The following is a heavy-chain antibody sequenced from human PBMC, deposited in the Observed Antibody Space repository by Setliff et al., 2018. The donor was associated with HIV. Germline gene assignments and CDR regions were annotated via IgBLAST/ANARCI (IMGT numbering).Heavy chain of an antibody. Sequence: LSLTCSVYGTSFSDHYWSWVRQTPGKGLEWIGEMNQSGTTNYNPSLKSRVTMSIDTSERQFSLKLTSVTAADTAVYYCVRWYYCVSGACYRADYWGQGTMVPVSS. CDR3: VRWYYCVSGACYRADY. V-gene: IGHV4-34*01. J-gene: IGHJ4*02. D-gene: IGHD2-21*02. CDR2: MNQSGTT. CDR1: GTSFSDHY.